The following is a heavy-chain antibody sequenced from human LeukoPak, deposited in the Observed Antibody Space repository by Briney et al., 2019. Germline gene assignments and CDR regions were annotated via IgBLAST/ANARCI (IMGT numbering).Heavy chain of an antibody. CDR2: IYYSRTI. V-gene: IGHV4-59*02. CDR3: ARGEDYKSSRFDP. CDR1: GGPVTGHY. D-gene: IGHD4-11*01. Sequence: SETLSLTCTVSGGPVTGHYWNWIRQPPGKGLEWIGYIYYSRTIKYNPSLKSRVTISVDTSKNQFSLKLSSVTAADTAVYYCARGEDYKSSRFDPWGQGTLVTVSS. J-gene: IGHJ5*02.